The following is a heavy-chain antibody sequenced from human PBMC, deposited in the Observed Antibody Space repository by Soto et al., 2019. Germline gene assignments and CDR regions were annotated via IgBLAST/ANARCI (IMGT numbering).Heavy chain of an antibody. V-gene: IGHV3-11*06. CDR2: ISSSSSYT. CDR1: GFTFSDYY. Sequence: PGGSLRLSCAASGFTFSDYYMSWIRQAPGKGLEWVSYISSSSSYTNYADSVKGRFTISRDNAKNSLYLQMNSLRAEDTAVYYCARDTHYYGSGSPLHVHYGMDVWGQGTTVTVSS. D-gene: IGHD3-10*01. J-gene: IGHJ6*02. CDR3: ARDTHYYGSGSPLHVHYGMDV.